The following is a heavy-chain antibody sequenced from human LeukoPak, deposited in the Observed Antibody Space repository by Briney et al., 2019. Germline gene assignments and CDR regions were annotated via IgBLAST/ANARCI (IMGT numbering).Heavy chain of an antibody. CDR3: ARDTNQYSRFDY. V-gene: IGHV3-30-3*01. CDR1: GFTFSSYA. Sequence: GGSLRLSCAASGFTFSSYAMHWVRQAPGKGLEWVAVLSYDGNNKYYADSVKGRFTISRDSSKNTLYLQMNSLRAEDTAVYYCARDTNQYSRFDYWGQGTLVTVSS. CDR2: LSYDGNNK. J-gene: IGHJ4*02. D-gene: IGHD6-6*01.